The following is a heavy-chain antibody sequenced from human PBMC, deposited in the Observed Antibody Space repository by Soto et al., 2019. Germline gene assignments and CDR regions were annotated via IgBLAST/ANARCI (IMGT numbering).Heavy chain of an antibody. Sequence: GGSLRLSCAASGVTFTNYGMHWVRQVPGKGLEWGASISHHAGIVFYAPSVQRQFSLCRDNSRRARFLHMNSRRSEDTAVYYCASVQVVESPLDRWRQRSLVTVCS. CDR2: ISHHAGIV. V-gene: IGHV3-30*12. D-gene: IGHD2-15*01. J-gene: IGHJ5*02. CDR3: ASVQVVESPLDR. CDR1: GVTFTNYG.